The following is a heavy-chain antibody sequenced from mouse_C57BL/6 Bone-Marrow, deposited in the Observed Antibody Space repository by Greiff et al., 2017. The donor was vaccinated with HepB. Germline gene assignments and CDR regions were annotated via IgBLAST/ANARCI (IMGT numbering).Heavy chain of an antibody. V-gene: IGHV1-80*01. J-gene: IGHJ4*01. CDR3: ARWDYEGYAMDY. Sequence: VQLKESGAELVKPGASVKISCKASGYAFSSYWMNWVKQRPGKGLEWIGQIYPGDGDTNYNGKFKGKATLTADKSSSTAYMQLSSLTSEDSAVYFCARWDYEGYAMDYWGQGTSVTVSS. D-gene: IGHD2-4*01. CDR2: IYPGDGDT. CDR1: GYAFSSYW.